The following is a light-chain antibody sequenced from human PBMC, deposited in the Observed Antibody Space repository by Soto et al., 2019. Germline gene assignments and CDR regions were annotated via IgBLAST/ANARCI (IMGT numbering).Light chain of an antibody. CDR3: SSYTSSNTLV. V-gene: IGLV2-14*01. CDR1: SSDVGGYKY. Sequence: QSALTQPASLSGSPGQSITISCTGTSSDVGGYKYVSWYQQHPGKAPKLMIYEVSNRPSGLSNRFSGSKSGNTASLTISGLQAEDEADYYCSSYTSSNTLVFGGGTKLTVL. J-gene: IGLJ2*01. CDR2: EVS.